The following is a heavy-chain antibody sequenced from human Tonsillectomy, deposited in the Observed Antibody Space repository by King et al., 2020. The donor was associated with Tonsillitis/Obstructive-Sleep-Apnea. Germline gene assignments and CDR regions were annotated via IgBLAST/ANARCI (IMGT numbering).Heavy chain of an antibody. V-gene: IGHV3-21*01. J-gene: IGHJ5*02. CDR3: ATSIVGATDNWFDP. CDR2: ITSSSSYI. D-gene: IGHD1-26*01. CDR1: GFTFSDYT. Sequence: VQLVESGGGLVKPGGSLRLSCAASGFTFSDYTMNWVRQAPGKGLEWVSSITSSSSYIYYADSVKGRLTISSDNAKNSLYLQINSLRAEDTAIYYCATSIVGATDNWFDPWGQGTLVTVSS.